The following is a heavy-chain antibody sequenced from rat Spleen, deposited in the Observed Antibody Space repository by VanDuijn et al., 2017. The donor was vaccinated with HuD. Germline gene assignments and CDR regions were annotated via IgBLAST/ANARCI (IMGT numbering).Heavy chain of an antibody. CDR1: GLSLTSNS. Sequence: QVQLKESGPGLVQPSQTLSLTCTVSGLSLTSNSVSWIRQPPGKGLEWMGVIWNTGGTRYNSALKSRLTISRDTSKSQVFLKMNSLRTEDTAMYFCARLTIGSWGQGVMVTVSS. CDR3: ARLTIGS. CDR2: IWNTGGT. D-gene: IGHD1-3*01. V-gene: IGHV2-47*01. J-gene: IGHJ2*01.